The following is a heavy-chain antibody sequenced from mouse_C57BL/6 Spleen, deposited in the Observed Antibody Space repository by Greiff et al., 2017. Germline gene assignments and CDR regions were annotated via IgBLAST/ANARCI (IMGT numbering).Heavy chain of an antibody. D-gene: IGHD1-1*02. CDR1: GFTFSSYA. Sequence: DVKLVESGECLVKPGGSLKLSCAASGFTFSSYAMSWVRQTPEKRLEWVAYISSGGDYIYYADTVKGRFTISRDNARNTLYLQMSSLKSEDTAMYYCTREEEHMAMGYWGQGTTLTVSS. CDR3: TREEEHMAMGY. V-gene: IGHV5-9-1*02. CDR2: ISSGGDYI. J-gene: IGHJ2*01.